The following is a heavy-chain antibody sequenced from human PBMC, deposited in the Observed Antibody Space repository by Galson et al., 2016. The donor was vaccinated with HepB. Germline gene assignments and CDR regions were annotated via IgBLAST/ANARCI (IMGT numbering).Heavy chain of an antibody. V-gene: IGHV3-30*18. CDR2: DSMDGRRK. J-gene: IGHJ4*02. D-gene: IGHD2/OR15-2a*01. CDR1: GFTFSQRG. CDR3: EKRHEYCPPVGCSVDY. Sequence: SLRLSCAASGFTFSQRGMHWVRQAPGKGLEWVAADSMDGRRKFYADSVKGRFTISRDNSNNMLFLQMSSLRVDDTAVYYCEKRHEYCPPVGCSVDYWGQGTLVSVSS.